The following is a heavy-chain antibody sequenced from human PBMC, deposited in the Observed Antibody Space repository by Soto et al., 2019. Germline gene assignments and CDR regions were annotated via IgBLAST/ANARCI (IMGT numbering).Heavy chain of an antibody. CDR3: ARHDVLAAAGYYYYYYGMDV. CDR1: GYSFTSYW. CDR2: IYPGDSDT. J-gene: IGHJ6*02. D-gene: IGHD6-13*01. V-gene: IGHV5-51*01. Sequence: GESLKISCKGSGYSFTSYWIGWVRQMPGKGLEWMGIIYPGDSDTRYSPSFQGQVTISADKSISTAYLQWSSLKASDTAMYYCARHDVLAAAGYYYYYYGMDVWGQGTTVTVSS.